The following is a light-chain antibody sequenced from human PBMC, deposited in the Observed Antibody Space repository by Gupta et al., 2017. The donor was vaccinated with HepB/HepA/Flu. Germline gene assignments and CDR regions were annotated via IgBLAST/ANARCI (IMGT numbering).Light chain of an antibody. CDR2: KAS. V-gene: IGKV1-5*03. J-gene: IGKJ2*01. Sequence: DIQFTQSPSTLSASVGDTVTITCRTSQSISDSLAWYQQRPGKAPKLLIYKASTLESGVPSRFSGSGSGTEFTLTISSLHPDDFATYDCQQYNSYSQKYTFGQGTKLEIK. CDR1: QSISDS. CDR3: QQYNSYSQKYT.